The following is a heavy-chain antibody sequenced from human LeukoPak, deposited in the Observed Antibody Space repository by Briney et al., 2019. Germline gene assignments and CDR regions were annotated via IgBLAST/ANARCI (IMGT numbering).Heavy chain of an antibody. CDR1: GFTLSTHG. CDR2: IRYDGINR. J-gene: IGHJ4*02. CDR3: ASTPVVVPDNISPFN. Sequence: GGSLRLSCAASGFTLSTHGMHWVRQAPGKGLDWVAFIRYDGINRYYADSVKGRFAISRDNSKNTLYLQMSSLRTEDTAIYYCASTPVVVPDNISPFNWGQGTLVTVSS. D-gene: IGHD2-2*01. V-gene: IGHV3-30*02.